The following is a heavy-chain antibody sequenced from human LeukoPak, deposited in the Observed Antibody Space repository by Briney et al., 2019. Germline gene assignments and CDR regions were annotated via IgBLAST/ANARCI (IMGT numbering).Heavy chain of an antibody. J-gene: IGHJ4*02. CDR3: ARLQRVGNSGYYFDY. D-gene: IGHD3-22*01. CDR1: GGSLSNYY. CDR2: IYYSGST. V-gene: IGHV4-59*08. Sequence: PSETLSLTCTVSGGSLSNYYWSWIRQPPGKGLEWIGYIYYSGSTNYNPSLKSRVTISVDTSKNQFSLKLSSVTAADTAVYYCARLQRVGNSGYYFDYWGQGTLVTVSS.